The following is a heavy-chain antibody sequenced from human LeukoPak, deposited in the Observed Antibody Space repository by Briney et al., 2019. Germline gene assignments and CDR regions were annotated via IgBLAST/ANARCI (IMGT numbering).Heavy chain of an antibody. CDR2: IYSGGST. V-gene: IGHV3-66*01. CDR3: ARAGYYYDSSGYYYFDY. D-gene: IGHD3-22*01. J-gene: IGHJ4*02. CDR1: GGSISSSSYY. Sequence: ETLSLTCTVSGGSISSSSYYWGWIRQPPGKGLEWVSVIYSGGSTYYADSVKGRFTISRDNSKNTLYLQMNSLRAEDTAVYYCARAGYYYDSSGYYYFDYWGQGTLVTVSS.